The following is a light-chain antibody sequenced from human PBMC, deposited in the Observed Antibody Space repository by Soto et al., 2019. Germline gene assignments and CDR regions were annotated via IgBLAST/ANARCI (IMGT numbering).Light chain of an antibody. CDR2: AAT. CDR1: QRIANW. V-gene: IGKV1-12*01. Sequence: DIQMTQSPSSVSASVGDRVTITCRASQRIANWLAWFQQKPGQAPKLLIHAATSLQVGVPSRFSGSGSGTDFTLTISSLQPDDFATYYCQQADSFPRTFGQGTKVEI. J-gene: IGKJ1*01. CDR3: QQADSFPRT.